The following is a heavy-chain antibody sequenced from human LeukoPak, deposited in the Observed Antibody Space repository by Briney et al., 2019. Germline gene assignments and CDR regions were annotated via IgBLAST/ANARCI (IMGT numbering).Heavy chain of an antibody. J-gene: IGHJ1*01. CDR2: ISKSSDTI. V-gene: IGHV3-48*04. D-gene: IGHD2-21*02. CDR3: AKGVMVTATYFQH. Sequence: HSGGSLRLSCAAYEFTFSSYSINWVRQAPGKGPEWIAYISKSSDTIKYADSVAGRFTISRDNAENSLYLQMNSQRVEDTALYYCAKGVMVTATYFQHWGQGTLVTVSS. CDR1: EFTFSSYS.